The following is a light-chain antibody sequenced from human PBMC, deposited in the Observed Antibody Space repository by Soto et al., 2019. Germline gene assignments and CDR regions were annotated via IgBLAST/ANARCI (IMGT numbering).Light chain of an antibody. CDR2: EVS. CDR3: RSYAGSVNVI. V-gene: IGLV2-8*01. J-gene: IGLJ2*01. Sequence: QSALTQPRSVSGSPGQSVTISCTGPSRDVGGYDYVSWYQQHPGKAPKLMISEVSKRPSGVPDRFSGSKSGNTASLTVSGLQAEDEADYYCRSYAGSVNVIFGGGTKVTVL. CDR1: SRDVGGYDY.